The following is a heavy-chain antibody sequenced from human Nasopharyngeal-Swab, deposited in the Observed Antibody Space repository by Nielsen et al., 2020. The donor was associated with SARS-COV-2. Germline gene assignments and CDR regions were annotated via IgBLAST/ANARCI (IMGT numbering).Heavy chain of an antibody. CDR2: ISYDGRNE. D-gene: IGHD1-1*01. Sequence: GGSLRLSCAASGFMFRSYAMHWVRQSLGKGLEWVAVISYDGRNEYFAQSVKGRFTISRDNSKNTLYLQMDSLRGEDTAVYYCARAALQWTYNYYYGMDVWGQGTTVTVSS. CDR3: ARAALQWTYNYYYGMDV. J-gene: IGHJ6*02. V-gene: IGHV3-30*04. CDR1: GFMFRSYA.